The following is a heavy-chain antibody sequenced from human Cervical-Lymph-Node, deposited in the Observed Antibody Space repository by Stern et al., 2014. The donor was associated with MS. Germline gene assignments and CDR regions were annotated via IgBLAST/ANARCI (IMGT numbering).Heavy chain of an antibody. Sequence: VQLEESGPGLVKPSQTLSLTCTVSGGSISSGAYYWSWIRQHPGKGLEWIGYIYYSGSTYFNPSLKSRLTISLDTSKNQFSLKLNSVTAADTAMYYCAREGCSGSTCYFEYWGQGTLVTVSS. V-gene: IGHV4-31*03. CDR1: GGSISSGAYY. J-gene: IGHJ4*02. CDR2: IYYSGST. D-gene: IGHD2-15*01. CDR3: AREGCSGSTCYFEY.